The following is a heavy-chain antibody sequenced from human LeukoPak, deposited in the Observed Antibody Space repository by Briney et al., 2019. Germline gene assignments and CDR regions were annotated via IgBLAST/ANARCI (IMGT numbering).Heavy chain of an antibody. CDR3: ARDLLYYYDSSGYYPD. CDR2: INPSGGST. V-gene: IGHV1-46*01. D-gene: IGHD3-22*01. Sequence: ASVKVSCKASGYTFTSYYMHWVRQAPGQGLEWMGIINPSGGSTSYAQKFQGRVTMTRDTSTSTVYMELSNLRSEDTAVYYCARDLLYYYDSSGYYPDWGQGTLVTVSS. J-gene: IGHJ4*02. CDR1: GYTFTSYY.